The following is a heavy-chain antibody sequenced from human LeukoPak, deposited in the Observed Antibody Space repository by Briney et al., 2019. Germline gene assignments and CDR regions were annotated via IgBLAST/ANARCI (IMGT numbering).Heavy chain of an antibody. V-gene: IGHV4-30-4*03. D-gene: IGHD5-18*01. Sequence: PSQTLSLTCTVSGGSISSGDYYWSWIRQPPGKGLEWIGYIYYSGSTYYNPSLKSRVTISVDTSKNQFSLKLSSVTAADTAVYCTTIKRGNIFGYFDFWGQGILVTVSS. CDR2: IYYSGST. CDR1: GGSISSGDYY. CDR3: TIKRGNIFGYFDF. J-gene: IGHJ4*02.